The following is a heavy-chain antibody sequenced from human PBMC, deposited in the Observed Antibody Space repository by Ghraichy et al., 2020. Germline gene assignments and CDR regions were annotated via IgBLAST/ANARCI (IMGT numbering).Heavy chain of an antibody. CDR1: EFSFNKFW. D-gene: IGHD1-26*01. CDR3: ARARGGWCTTTNCFAEYAEY. CDR2: IKQGGGEK. V-gene: IGHV3-7*01. J-gene: IGHJ4*02. Sequence: GESLNISCVGSEFSFNKFWMSWVRQAPGKGLEWVASIKQGGGEKHYADSLKGRIAISRDNTQNSLFLQLDSLRVDETAVYYCARARGGWCTTTNCFAEYAEYWGEGTLVTVSS.